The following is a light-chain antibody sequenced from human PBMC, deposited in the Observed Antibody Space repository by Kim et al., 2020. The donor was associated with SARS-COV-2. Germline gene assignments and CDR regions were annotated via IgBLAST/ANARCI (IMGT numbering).Light chain of an antibody. CDR3: SSYATTRSYV. Sequence: GQALTISCTGSSSDVGAYNYVSSYQRHPGKAPKLMIFDVNNRPSGLSHRFSGSKSGNTASLTISGLQAEDEADYYCSSYATTRSYVFGTGTKVTVL. V-gene: IGLV2-14*03. J-gene: IGLJ1*01. CDR2: DVN. CDR1: SSDVGAYNY.